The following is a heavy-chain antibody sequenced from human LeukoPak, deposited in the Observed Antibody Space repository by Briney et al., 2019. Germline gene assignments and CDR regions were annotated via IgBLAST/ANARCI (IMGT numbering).Heavy chain of an antibody. Sequence: ASVKVSCKASGYTFTSYDINWVRQATGQGLEWMGWMNPNSGNTGYAQKFQGRVTITRNTSISTAYMELSSLRSEDTAVYYCATGGPRSGIAAAAYYYYYYMDVWGKGTTVTVSS. J-gene: IGHJ6*03. CDR3: ATGGPRSGIAAAAYYYYYYMDV. CDR1: GYTFTSYD. D-gene: IGHD6-13*01. CDR2: MNPNSGNT. V-gene: IGHV1-8*03.